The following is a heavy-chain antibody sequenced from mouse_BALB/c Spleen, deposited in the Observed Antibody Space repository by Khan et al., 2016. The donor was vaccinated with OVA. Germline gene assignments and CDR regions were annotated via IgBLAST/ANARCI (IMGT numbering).Heavy chain of an antibody. CDR1: GYTFTSYD. Sequence: QVQLQQPGAELVKPGASVKLSCKASGYTFTSYDINWVRQRPEQGLEWIGWIFPGDDSTKYNEKFKGKATLTTDKSSSTAYMQLSRLTSEDSAVYFCARQYDGGNLSWYFDVWGAGTTVTVSS. V-gene: IGHV1-85*01. J-gene: IGHJ1*01. D-gene: IGHD1-1*02. CDR3: ARQYDGGNLSWYFDV. CDR2: IFPGDDST.